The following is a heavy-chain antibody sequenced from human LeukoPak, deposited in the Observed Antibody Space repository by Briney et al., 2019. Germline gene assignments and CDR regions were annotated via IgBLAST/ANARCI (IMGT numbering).Heavy chain of an antibody. CDR2: IYTSGST. D-gene: IGHD2-2*01. J-gene: IGHJ6*03. CDR3: ARCTAKGYYYMDV. CDR1: GDSMNTYY. V-gene: IGHV4-4*07. Sequence: PSETLSLTCTVSGDSMNTYYWTWIRQPAGKGLEWIGRIYTSGSTNYNPSLKSRVTMSVDTSKDQFSLKLSSVTAADTAVYYCARCTAKGYYYMDVWGKGTTVTVSS.